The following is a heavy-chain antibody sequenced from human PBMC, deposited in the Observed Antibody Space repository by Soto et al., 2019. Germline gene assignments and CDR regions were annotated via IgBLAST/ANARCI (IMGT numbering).Heavy chain of an antibody. CDR3: ARVRAPHPMKVVVAAPDNNGFDP. D-gene: IGHD2-15*01. CDR1: GGTFSSYT. Sequence: QVQLVQSGAEVKKPGSSVKVSCKASGGTFSSYTISWVRQAPGQGLEWMGRIIPILGIANYAQKFQGRVTITADKSTSTDYMELSSLRSEDTGVYYCARVRAPHPMKVVVAAPDNNGFDPWGQGTLVTVSS. CDR2: IIPILGIA. J-gene: IGHJ5*02. V-gene: IGHV1-69*02.